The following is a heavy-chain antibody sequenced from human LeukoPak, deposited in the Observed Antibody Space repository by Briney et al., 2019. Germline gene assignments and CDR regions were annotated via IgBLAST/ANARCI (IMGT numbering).Heavy chain of an antibody. Sequence: SETLSLICTVSGGSISSYYWSWIRQPPGKGLEWIGYIYYSGSTNYNPSLKSRVTISVDTSKNQFSLKLSSVTAADTAVYYCARGAGYSSGWYDFDYWGQRTLVTVSS. CDR2: IYYSGST. J-gene: IGHJ4*02. CDR1: GGSISSYY. CDR3: ARGAGYSSGWYDFDY. D-gene: IGHD6-19*01. V-gene: IGHV4-59*01.